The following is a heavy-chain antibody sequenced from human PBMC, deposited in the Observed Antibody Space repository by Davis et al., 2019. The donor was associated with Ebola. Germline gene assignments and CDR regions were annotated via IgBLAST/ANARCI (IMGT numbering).Heavy chain of an antibody. CDR2: INHSGST. CDR3: ARASIVATIQSYYYYYGMDV. CDR1: GGSFSGYY. Sequence: SETLSLTCAVYGGSFSGYYWSWIRQPPGKGLEWIGEINHSGSTNYNPSLKSRVTISVDTSKNQFSLKLSSVTAADTAVYYCARASIVATIQSYYYYYGMDVWGQGTTVTVSS. V-gene: IGHV4-34*01. D-gene: IGHD5-12*01. J-gene: IGHJ6*02.